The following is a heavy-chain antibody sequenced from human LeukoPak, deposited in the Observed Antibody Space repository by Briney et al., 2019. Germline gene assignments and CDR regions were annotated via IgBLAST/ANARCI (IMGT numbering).Heavy chain of an antibody. Sequence: GGSLRLSCAASGFTFSDYYMSWIRPAPGKGLEWVSYISSSGSTIYYADSVKGRFTISRDNAKNSLYLQMNSLRAEDTAVYYCARDYCSSTSCLNWFDPWGQGTLVTVSS. J-gene: IGHJ5*02. V-gene: IGHV3-11*01. CDR3: ARDYCSSTSCLNWFDP. CDR2: ISSSGSTI. CDR1: GFTFSDYY. D-gene: IGHD2-2*01.